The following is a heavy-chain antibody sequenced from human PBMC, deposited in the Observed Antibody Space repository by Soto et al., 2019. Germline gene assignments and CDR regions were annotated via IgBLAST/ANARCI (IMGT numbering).Heavy chain of an antibody. CDR3: ARGGSSGWLYYFDY. Sequence: ASVKVSCKASGYTFTSYAMHWVRQAPGQRLEWMGWINAGNGNTKYSQKFQGRVTITRDTSASTAYMELSSLRSEDTAVYYCARGGSSGWLYYFDYWGQGTLVTSPQ. CDR1: GYTFTSYA. D-gene: IGHD6-19*01. J-gene: IGHJ4*02. V-gene: IGHV1-3*01. CDR2: INAGNGNT.